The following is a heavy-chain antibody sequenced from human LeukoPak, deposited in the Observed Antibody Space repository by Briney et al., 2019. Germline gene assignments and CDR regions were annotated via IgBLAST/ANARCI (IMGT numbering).Heavy chain of an antibody. J-gene: IGHJ6*04. Sequence: GGSLRLSCAASGFTVSSNYMSWVRKAPGKGLEWVSVIYSGGSTYYAHSVKGRFTISRDDSKNTVYLQMNSLRAEDTAVYYCARTPGYCSGGSCYSGYYYGMGVWGKGTTVTVSS. D-gene: IGHD2-15*01. CDR3: ARTPGYCSGGSCYSGYYYGMGV. V-gene: IGHV3-53*01. CDR2: IYSGGST. CDR1: GFTVSSNY.